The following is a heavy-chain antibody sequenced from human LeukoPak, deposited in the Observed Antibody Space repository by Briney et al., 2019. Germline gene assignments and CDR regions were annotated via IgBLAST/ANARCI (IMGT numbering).Heavy chain of an antibody. Sequence: GESLKISCKGSGYSFTSYWIGWVRQMPGKGLEWMGIIYPGDSDTRYSPSFQGQVTISADKSISTAYLQWSSLKASDTAMYYCARPSCFRGGSCYGIDYWGQGTLVTVSS. D-gene: IGHD2-15*01. CDR3: ARPSCFRGGSCYGIDY. CDR2: IYPGDSDT. CDR1: GYSFTSYW. V-gene: IGHV5-51*01. J-gene: IGHJ4*02.